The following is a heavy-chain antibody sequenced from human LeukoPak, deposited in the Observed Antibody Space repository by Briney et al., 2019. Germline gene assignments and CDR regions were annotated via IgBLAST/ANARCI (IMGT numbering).Heavy chain of an antibody. CDR1: GFTFSSYG. CDR3: ARDKTKDSSGWYVY. D-gene: IGHD6-19*01. Sequence: GGSLRISCAASGFTFSSYGMHWVRQAPGKGLEWVAVIWYDGSNKYYADSVKGRFTISRDNSKNTLYLQMNSLRAEDTAVYYCARDKTKDSSGWYVYWGQGTLVTVSS. V-gene: IGHV3-33*01. J-gene: IGHJ4*02. CDR2: IWYDGSNK.